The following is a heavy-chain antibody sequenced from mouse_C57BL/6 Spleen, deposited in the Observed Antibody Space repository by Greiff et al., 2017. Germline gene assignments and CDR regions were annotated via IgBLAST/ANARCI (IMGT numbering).Heavy chain of an antibody. D-gene: IGHD1-1*01. J-gene: IGHJ4*01. Sequence: VQLQQSGPVLVKPGASVKMSCKASGYTFTDSYMNWVKQSHGKSLEWIGVINPYNGGTSYNQKFKGKATLTVDKSSSTAYMELNSLTSEDSAVYYCSSRGYGSRAMVYWGQGTSVTVSS. CDR1: GYTFTDSY. CDR3: SSRGYGSRAMVY. CDR2: INPYNGGT. V-gene: IGHV1-19*01.